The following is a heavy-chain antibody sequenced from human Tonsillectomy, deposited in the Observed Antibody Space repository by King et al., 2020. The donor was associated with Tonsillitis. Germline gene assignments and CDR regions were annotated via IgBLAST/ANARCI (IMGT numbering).Heavy chain of an antibody. V-gene: IGHV3-21*01. Sequence: VQLVESGGGLVKPGGSLRLSCAASGFTFSSYSMNWVRQAPGKGLEWVSSISSSSSYIYSADSVKGRFPISRDNAKNSLYLQMNSLRAEDTAVYYCARDGTERSGNWFDPWGQGTLVTVSS. CDR2: ISSSSSYI. CDR1: GFTFSSYS. D-gene: IGHD1-1*01. J-gene: IGHJ5*02. CDR3: ARDGTERSGNWFDP.